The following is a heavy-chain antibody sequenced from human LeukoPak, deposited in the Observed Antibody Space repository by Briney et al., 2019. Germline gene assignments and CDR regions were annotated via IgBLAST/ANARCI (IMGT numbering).Heavy chain of an antibody. Sequence: GSSVKVSCKTSGDTFSSYGISWVRQAPGQGLEWMGRIIPIVGSTNYAEKLQGRVTITADKSTSTVYMELRSLRSGDTAVYYCASHDGGFDDYWGQGTLIIVSS. CDR2: IIPIVGST. J-gene: IGHJ4*02. CDR1: GDTFSSYG. D-gene: IGHD4-23*01. V-gene: IGHV1-69*04. CDR3: ASHDGGFDDY.